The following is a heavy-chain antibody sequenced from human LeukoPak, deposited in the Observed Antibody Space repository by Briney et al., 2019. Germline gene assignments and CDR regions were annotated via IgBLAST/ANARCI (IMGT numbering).Heavy chain of an antibody. CDR1: GYTFTSYG. D-gene: IGHD3-9*01. CDR3: ATGLLYFDSDQPTYYYYYYGMDV. J-gene: IGHJ6*02. CDR2: ISAYNGNT. Sequence: ASVKVSCKASGYTFTSYGISWVRQAPGQGLEWMGWISAYNGNTNYAQKLQGRVTMTTDTSTSTAYMELSSLRSEDTAVYYCATGLLYFDSDQPTYYYYYYGMDVWGQGTTVTVSS. V-gene: IGHV1-18*01.